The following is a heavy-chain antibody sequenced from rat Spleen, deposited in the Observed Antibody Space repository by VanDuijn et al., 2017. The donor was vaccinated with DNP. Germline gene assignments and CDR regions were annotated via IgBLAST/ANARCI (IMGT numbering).Heavy chain of an antibody. CDR3: TTTQYYNGWFPFNY. J-gene: IGHJ2*01. CDR2: ISPSGGST. V-gene: IGHV5-19*01. CDR1: GFTFSNYG. D-gene: IGHD1-12*02. Sequence: EVQLVESGGGPVQPGRSLKLSCAASGFTFSNYGMHWIRQAPTKGLEWVASISPSGGSTYYRDSVRGRFTISRDNADSTLYLQMDSLRSEDTATYYCTTTQYYNGWFPFNYWGQGVMVTVSS.